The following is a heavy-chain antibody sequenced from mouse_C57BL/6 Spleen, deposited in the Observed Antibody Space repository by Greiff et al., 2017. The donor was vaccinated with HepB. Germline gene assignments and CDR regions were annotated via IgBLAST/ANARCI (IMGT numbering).Heavy chain of an antibody. CDR1: GYTFTSYW. CDR2: IDPSDSYT. V-gene: IGHV1-50*01. CDR3: ARRGHWDSGVDY. D-gene: IGHD4-1*01. J-gene: IGHJ4*01. Sequence: QVQLQQPGAELVKPGASVKLSCKASGYTFTSYWMQWVKQRPGQGLEWIGEIDPSDSYTNYNQKFKSKATLTVDTSSSTAYMQLSSLTSEDSAVYYCARRGHWDSGVDYWGQGTSVTVSS.